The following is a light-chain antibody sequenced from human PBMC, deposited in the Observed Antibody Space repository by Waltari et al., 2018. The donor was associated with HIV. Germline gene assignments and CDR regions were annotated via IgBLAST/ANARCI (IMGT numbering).Light chain of an antibody. J-gene: IGLJ2*01. CDR3: SSFAGSNTVV. Sequence: QSALTQPPSASGSLGQSVTIPCSGTSDDIGGYNYVFWYQQYPAKAPKLLIYEVNKRPSGVPDRFSGSKSLNTASLTVSGLQAEDEAHYFCSSFAGSNTVVFGGGTKLTVL. CDR1: SDDIGGYNY. V-gene: IGLV2-8*01. CDR2: EVN.